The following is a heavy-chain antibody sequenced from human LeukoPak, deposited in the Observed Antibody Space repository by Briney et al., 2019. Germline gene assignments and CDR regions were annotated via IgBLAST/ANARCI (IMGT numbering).Heavy chain of an antibody. J-gene: IGHJ6*02. CDR1: GYSFTSYW. CDR2: IYPGDSDT. V-gene: IGHV5-51*01. Sequence: GESLKISCQGSGYSFTSYWIGWVRQMPGKGLEWMGIIYPGDSDTRYSPSFQGQVTISADKSISTAYLQWSSLKASDTAMYYCARHPISSSWHPDYYYGMDVWGQGTTVTVSS. CDR3: ARHPISSSWHPDYYYGMDV. D-gene: IGHD6-13*01.